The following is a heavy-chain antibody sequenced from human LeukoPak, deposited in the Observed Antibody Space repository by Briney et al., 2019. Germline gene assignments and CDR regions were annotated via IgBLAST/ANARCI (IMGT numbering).Heavy chain of an antibody. J-gene: IGHJ4*02. CDR2: IYRSGSA. V-gene: IGHV4-38-2*01. D-gene: IGHD4-11*01. Sequence: KPSXTLSLTCAVSRYSISSGYHWAWIRRPPGKGLECIGSIYRSGSAYYNPSLKSRVTISVDTSKNQFSLRVTSVTAADTAVYYCARVDYILDYWGQGTLVTVSS. CDR1: RYSISSGYH. CDR3: ARVDYILDY.